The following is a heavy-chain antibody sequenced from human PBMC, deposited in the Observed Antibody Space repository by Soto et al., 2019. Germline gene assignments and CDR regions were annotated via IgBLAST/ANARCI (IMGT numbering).Heavy chain of an antibody. Sequence: GGSLRLSCAASGFTFSSYGMHWVRQAPGKGLEWVAVISNDGSNKYYTDSVKGRFTISRDNSKNTLYLQMNSLRAEDTAVYYCAKDAPTTSSPFMDYWGQGTLVTVSS. V-gene: IGHV3-30*18. CDR1: GFTFSSYG. CDR2: ISNDGSNK. J-gene: IGHJ4*02. D-gene: IGHD2-2*01. CDR3: AKDAPTTSSPFMDY.